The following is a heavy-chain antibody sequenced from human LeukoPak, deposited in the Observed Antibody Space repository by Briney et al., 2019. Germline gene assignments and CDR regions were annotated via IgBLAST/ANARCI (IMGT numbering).Heavy chain of an antibody. D-gene: IGHD3-3*01. V-gene: IGHV3-23*01. CDR1: GFTFNNYA. CDR2: ISGTGSSA. CDR3: AQAEKRESGHRFQY. Sequence: GGSLRLSCAASGFTFNNYAMNWVRQGPGEGLEWVSAISGTGSSAYYADSVKGRFTISRDNSKNTLHLEMNSLRADDTAVYYCAQAEKRESGHRFQYWGQGILVTVSS. J-gene: IGHJ1*01.